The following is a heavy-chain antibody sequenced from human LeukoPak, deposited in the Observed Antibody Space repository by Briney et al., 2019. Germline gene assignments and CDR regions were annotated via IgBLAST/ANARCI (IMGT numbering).Heavy chain of an antibody. V-gene: IGHV5-51*01. CDR1: GYSFTSYW. Sequence: GESLKISCKGSGYSFTSYWIGWVRQMPGKSLEWMGIIYPVDSDTRYSPSFQGQVTISAAKSISTAYLQWSSLKASDTAMYYCAIHPYYYGSGSYFVDYWGQGTLVTVSS. CDR3: AIHPYYYGSGSYFVDY. D-gene: IGHD3-10*01. J-gene: IGHJ4*02. CDR2: IYPVDSDT.